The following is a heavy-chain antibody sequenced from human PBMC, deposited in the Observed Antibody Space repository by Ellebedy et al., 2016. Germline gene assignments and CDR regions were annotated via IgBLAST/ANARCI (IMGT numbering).Heavy chain of an antibody. V-gene: IGHV3-23*01. Sequence: GESLKISXAASGFTFSSYAMSWVRQAPGKGLEWVSAISGSGGSTYYADSVKGRFTISRDNSKNTLYLQMNSLRAEDTAVYYCAKAGLGSGSYYNWFDPWGQGTLVTVSS. D-gene: IGHD3-10*01. CDR2: ISGSGGST. CDR1: GFTFSSYA. J-gene: IGHJ5*02. CDR3: AKAGLGSGSYYNWFDP.